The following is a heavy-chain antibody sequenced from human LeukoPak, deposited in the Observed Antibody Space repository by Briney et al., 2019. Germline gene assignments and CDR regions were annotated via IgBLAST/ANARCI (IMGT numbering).Heavy chain of an antibody. J-gene: IGHJ4*02. V-gene: IGHV5-51*01. D-gene: IGHD1-26*01. CDR1: GYNFPIYW. Sequence: GESLKISCQGSGYNFPIYWIGWVRQMPGQGLEWMGIIYPDDSNTIYGPSFQGQVTISADKSINTAYLEWSSLKASDTAMYYCARSAGATTKVDYWGQGTLVTVSS. CDR3: ARSAGATTKVDY. CDR2: IYPDDSNT.